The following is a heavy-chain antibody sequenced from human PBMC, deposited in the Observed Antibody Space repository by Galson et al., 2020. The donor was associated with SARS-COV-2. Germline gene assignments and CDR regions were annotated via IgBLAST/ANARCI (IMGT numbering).Heavy chain of an antibody. Sequence: ASVKVSCKASGYTFTDYYMHWVRPAPGQGIEWMGWINPNSGGTNYAQKFQGWVTMTRDTSISTAYMELSRLRSDDTAVYYCARERVVVVSFSYYYYGMDVWGQGTTVTVSS. J-gene: IGHJ6*02. CDR1: GYTFTDYY. D-gene: IGHD3-22*01. CDR2: INPNSGGT. CDR3: ARERVVVVSFSYYYYGMDV. V-gene: IGHV1-2*04.